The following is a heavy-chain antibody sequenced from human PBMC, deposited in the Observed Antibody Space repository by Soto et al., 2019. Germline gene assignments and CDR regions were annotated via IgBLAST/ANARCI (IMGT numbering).Heavy chain of an antibody. J-gene: IGHJ4*02. Sequence: ETLSLTCAVSGYSISSGFFWGWIRQPPGKGLEWIGSIFHTGITYYNPSLKSRVTISVDTSKNQFSLKVSSVTAADTAVYYCARTDYFDFWGQGTLVTVSS. CDR3: ARTDYFDF. CDR2: IFHTGIT. V-gene: IGHV4-38-2*01. CDR1: GYSISSGFF.